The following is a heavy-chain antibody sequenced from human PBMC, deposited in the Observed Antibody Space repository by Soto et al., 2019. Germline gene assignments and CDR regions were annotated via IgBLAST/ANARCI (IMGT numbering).Heavy chain of an antibody. D-gene: IGHD3-10*01. Sequence: GESLKICCKGSGYSFTSYWISWVRQMPGKGLEWMGRIDPSDSYTNYSPSFQGHVTISADKSISTAYLQWSSLKASDTAMYYCATRTHDYYGSGSYYKGPYDAFDIWGQGTMVTVSS. V-gene: IGHV5-10-1*01. CDR1: GYSFTSYW. CDR2: IDPSDSYT. J-gene: IGHJ3*02. CDR3: ATRTHDYYGSGSYYKGPYDAFDI.